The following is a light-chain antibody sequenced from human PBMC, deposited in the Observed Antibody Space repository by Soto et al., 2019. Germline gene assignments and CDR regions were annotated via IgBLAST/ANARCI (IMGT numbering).Light chain of an antibody. CDR3: QSYDSSLSGSV. Sequence: QAVVTQPPSVSGAPGQRVTISCTGSSSNIGAGYVVHWYQQLPGTPPKLLIYGNSNRPSGVPDRFSGSKSGTSASLAITGLQAEDEADYYCQSYDSSLSGSVFGGGTKLTVL. CDR2: GNS. V-gene: IGLV1-40*01. J-gene: IGLJ2*01. CDR1: SSNIGAGYV.